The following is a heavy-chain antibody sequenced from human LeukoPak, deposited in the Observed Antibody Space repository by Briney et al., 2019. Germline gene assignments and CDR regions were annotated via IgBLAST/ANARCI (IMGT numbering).Heavy chain of an antibody. CDR2: VNPSSDYT. J-gene: IGHJ4*02. Sequence: ASVKVSCKASGYTFIGYYMHWVRQAPGQGLEGMGWVNPSSDYTKYAQKFLGRVTMSKDTSITTAYMELSRLTSDDTAVYFCARASTPYDDLYFFDYWGQGSLVTVSS. CDR1: GYTFIGYY. D-gene: IGHD4-17*01. CDR3: ARASTPYDDLYFFDY. V-gene: IGHV1-2*02.